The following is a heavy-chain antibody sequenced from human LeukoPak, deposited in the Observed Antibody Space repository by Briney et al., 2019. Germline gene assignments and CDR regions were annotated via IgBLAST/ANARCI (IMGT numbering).Heavy chain of an antibody. Sequence: SETLSLTCTVSGGSISGNSFYWGWIRQPPGKGLEWIGNIYYTGITYYNPSLKSRVTISVDTSKNQFSLKLNSVTAADTAVYYCASPGITTFDYWGQGTLVTVSS. CDR2: IYYTGIT. CDR3: ASPGITTFDY. CDR1: GGSISGNSFY. D-gene: IGHD3-22*01. J-gene: IGHJ4*02. V-gene: IGHV4-39*01.